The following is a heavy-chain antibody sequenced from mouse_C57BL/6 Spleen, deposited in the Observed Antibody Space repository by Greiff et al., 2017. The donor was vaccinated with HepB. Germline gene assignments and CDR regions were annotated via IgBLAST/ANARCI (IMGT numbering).Heavy chain of an antibody. D-gene: IGHD3-2*01. Sequence: EVQGVESGGDLVKPGGSLKLSCAASGFTFSSYGMSWVRQTPDKRLEWVATISGGGSYTYYPDSVKGRFTISRDNAKNTLYMQMSSLKSEDTAMYYCARETPYYFDYWGQGTTLTVSS. J-gene: IGHJ2*01. CDR2: ISGGGSYT. CDR1: GFTFSSYG. CDR3: ARETPYYFDY. V-gene: IGHV5-6*01.